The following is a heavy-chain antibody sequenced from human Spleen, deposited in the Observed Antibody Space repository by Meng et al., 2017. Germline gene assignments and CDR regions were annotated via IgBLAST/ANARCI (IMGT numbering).Heavy chain of an antibody. J-gene: IGHJ4*02. Sequence: GGSLRLSCAASGFTFDDYGMSWVRQAPGKGLEWVSGINWNGGSTGYADSVKGRFTISRDNAKNSLYLQMNSLRVEDTALYYCAKGSRFLEWLFDYWGQGTLVTVSS. CDR1: GFTFDDYG. CDR3: AKGSRFLEWLFDY. V-gene: IGHV3-20*04. D-gene: IGHD3-3*01. CDR2: INWNGGST.